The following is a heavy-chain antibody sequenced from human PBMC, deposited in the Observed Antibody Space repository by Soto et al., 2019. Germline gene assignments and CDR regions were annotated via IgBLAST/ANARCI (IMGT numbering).Heavy chain of an antibody. CDR1: GFTFSSYG. J-gene: IGHJ3*02. Sequence: PGGSLRLSCAASGFTFSSYGMHWVRQAPGKGLERVAIISFDGSNKNYADSVKGRFTISRDNSKNTVYLQMNSLRAEDTAVYYCVKEDFWSGYYNAFDIWGQGTTVTVSS. CDR2: ISFDGSNK. D-gene: IGHD3-3*01. V-gene: IGHV3-30*18. CDR3: VKEDFWSGYYNAFDI.